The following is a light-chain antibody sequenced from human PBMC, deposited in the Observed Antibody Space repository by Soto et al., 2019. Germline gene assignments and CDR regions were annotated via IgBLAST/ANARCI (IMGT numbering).Light chain of an antibody. J-gene: IGKJ4*01. V-gene: IGKV3-15*01. Sequence: IVVTQSPATLSVSPGERVTFSCKASLFIANHLAWYQHKPGQSPRLLIHAASTGAPGVPARFSGSWSGAEFTLTIDSLQSDDSAIYYWQQYYRWPVTFGGGTKVEIK. CDR3: QQYYRWPVT. CDR2: AAS. CDR1: LFIANH.